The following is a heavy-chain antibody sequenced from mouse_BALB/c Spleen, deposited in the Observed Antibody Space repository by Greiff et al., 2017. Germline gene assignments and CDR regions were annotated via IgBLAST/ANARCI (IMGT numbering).Heavy chain of an antibody. CDR1: GYSITSGYY. CDR3: ARGIHYGIFAY. V-gene: IGHV3-6*02. J-gene: IGHJ3*01. D-gene: IGHD2-1*01. Sequence: DVQLQESGPGLVKPSQSLSLTCSVTGYSITSGYYWNWIRQFPGNKLEWMGYISYDGSNNYNPSLKNRISITRDTSKNQFFLKLNSVTTEVTATYYCARGIHYGIFAYWGQGTLVTVSA. CDR2: ISYDGSN.